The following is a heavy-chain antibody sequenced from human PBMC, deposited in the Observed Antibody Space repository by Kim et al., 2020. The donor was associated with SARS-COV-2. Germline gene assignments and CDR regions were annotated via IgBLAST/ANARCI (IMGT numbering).Heavy chain of an antibody. CDR2: ISYDGSNK. D-gene: IGHD3-10*01. CDR1: GFTFSSYG. J-gene: IGHJ3*02. Sequence: GGSLRLSCAASGFTFSSYGMHWVRQAPGKGLEWVAVISYDGSNKYYADSVKGRFTISRDNSKNTLYLQMNSLRAEDTAVYYCAKGHVSPGALDAFDIWGQGTMVTVSS. CDR3: AKGHVSPGALDAFDI. V-gene: IGHV3-30*18.